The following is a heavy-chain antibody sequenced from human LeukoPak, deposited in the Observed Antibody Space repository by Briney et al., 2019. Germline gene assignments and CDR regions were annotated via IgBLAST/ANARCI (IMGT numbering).Heavy chain of an antibody. J-gene: IGHJ2*01. CDR2: IYYSGTT. D-gene: IGHD6-25*01. CDR3: ARQGGGFWYFDL. V-gene: IGHV4-59*08. CDR1: GGSISSYY. Sequence: SETLSLTCTVSGGSISSYYWSWIRQPPGKGLEWIGDIYYSGTTNYNPSLKSRVTISVDTSKNQFSLKLSPVTAADTAVYCCARQGGGFWYFDLWGRGTLVTVSS.